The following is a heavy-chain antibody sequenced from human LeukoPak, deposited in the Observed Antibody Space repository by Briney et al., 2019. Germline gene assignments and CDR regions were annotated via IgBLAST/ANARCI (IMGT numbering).Heavy chain of an antibody. J-gene: IGHJ3*02. Sequence: GGSLRLSSAASGFTFDDYAMHWVRQAPGKGLEWVSGISWNSGSIGYADSVKGRFTISRDNAKNSLYLQMNSLRAEDMALYYCAKGSANCGGDCYSGDAFDIWGQGTMVTVSS. V-gene: IGHV3-9*03. CDR3: AKGSANCGGDCYSGDAFDI. CDR1: GFTFDDYA. CDR2: ISWNSGSI. D-gene: IGHD2-21*02.